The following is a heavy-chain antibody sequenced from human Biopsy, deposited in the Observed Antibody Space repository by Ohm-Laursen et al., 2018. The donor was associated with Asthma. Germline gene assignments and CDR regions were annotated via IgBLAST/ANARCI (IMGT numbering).Heavy chain of an antibody. J-gene: IGHJ4*02. CDR3: ASQSSGPDFWSGYYYFDY. D-gene: IGHD3-3*01. Sequence: SLRLSCTASGFTFSSYGMYWVRQAPGKGLEWVAVISYDGSNKYYADSVKGRFTISRDNSKNTLYLQMNSLRAEGTAVYYCASQSSGPDFWSGYYYFDYWGQGTLVTVSS. CDR2: ISYDGSNK. CDR1: GFTFSSYG. V-gene: IGHV3-30*03.